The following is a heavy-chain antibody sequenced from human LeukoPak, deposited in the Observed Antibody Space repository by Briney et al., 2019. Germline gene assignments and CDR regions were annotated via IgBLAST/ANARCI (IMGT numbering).Heavy chain of an antibody. Sequence: QPGGSLRLSCAASGFTFSSYGMHWVRQAPGKGLEWVSFIRYDGSDKYYSDSVKGRFTISRDNAKNSLYLQMNSLRAEDTAVYYCARGARPVAMRNYSDYWGQGTLVTVSS. CDR2: IRYDGSDK. V-gene: IGHV3-30*02. CDR1: GFTFSSYG. J-gene: IGHJ4*02. D-gene: IGHD2-2*01. CDR3: ARGARPVAMRNYSDY.